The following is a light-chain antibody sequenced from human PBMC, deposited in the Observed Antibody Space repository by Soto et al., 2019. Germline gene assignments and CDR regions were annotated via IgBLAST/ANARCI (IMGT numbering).Light chain of an antibody. V-gene: IGKV3-15*01. CDR2: GAS. CDR1: QSVSSN. CDR3: QQYNNWPRT. J-gene: IGKJ1*01. Sequence: IVMTQSPATLSVSPGERATLSCRASQSVSSNLAWYQQKPGQAPRLLIFGASTSATGIPARFSGSGSGTEFTLTINSLQSEDFAVYYCQQYNNWPRTFGQGTTVEIK.